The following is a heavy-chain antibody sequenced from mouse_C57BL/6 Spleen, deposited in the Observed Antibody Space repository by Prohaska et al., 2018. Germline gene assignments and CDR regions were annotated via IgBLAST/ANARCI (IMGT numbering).Heavy chain of an antibody. CDR3: TRGGYYGSDWYFDV. D-gene: IGHD1-1*01. J-gene: IGHJ1*03. CDR1: GHTFTSYW. CDR2: IYPGKSDT. V-gene: IGHV1-5*01. Sequence: EVQLQQSGTVLARPGASVKMSCKTSGHTFTSYWMHWVKQRPGQGLEWIGAIYPGKSDTSYNQKFKGKAKLTAVTSASTAYMELSSLINEDSAVYYCTRGGYYGSDWYFDVWGTGTTVTVSS.